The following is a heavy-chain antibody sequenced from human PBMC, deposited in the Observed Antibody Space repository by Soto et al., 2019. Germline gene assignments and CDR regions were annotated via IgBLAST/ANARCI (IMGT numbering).Heavy chain of an antibody. D-gene: IGHD3-22*01. V-gene: IGHV4-30-4*01. CDR2: IYYSGST. CDR1: GGSISSGDYY. J-gene: IGHJ3*02. CDR3: ARTYYYDSSGYPLDAFDI. Sequence: PSETLSLTCTVSGGSISSGDYYWIWIRQPPGKGLEWIGYIYYSGSTYYNPSLKSRVTISVDTSKNQFSLKLSSVTAADTAVYYCARTYYYDSSGYPLDAFDIWGQGTMVTVSS.